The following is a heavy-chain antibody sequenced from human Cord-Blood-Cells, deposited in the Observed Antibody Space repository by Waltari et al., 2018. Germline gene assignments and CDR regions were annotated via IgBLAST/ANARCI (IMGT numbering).Heavy chain of an antibody. CDR2: SYYXXXX. CDR3: ARHXYYMDV. V-gene: IGHV4-39*01. Sequence: QLRLQESGPGLVKPSETLSLTCTVSGGSISSSSYYWGWNRQPPGKGLVWIGSSYYXXXXXXXXXXXXXXXXXXXXSKNQXSLKLSSVTAADTAVYYCARHXYYMDVWGKGTTVTVSS. J-gene: IGHJ6*03. CDR1: GGSISSSSYY.